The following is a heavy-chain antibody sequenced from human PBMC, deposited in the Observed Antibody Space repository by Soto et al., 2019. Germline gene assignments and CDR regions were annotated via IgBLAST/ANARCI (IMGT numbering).Heavy chain of an antibody. J-gene: IGHJ4*02. CDR1: GFTVSSYY. D-gene: IGHD1-26*01. Sequence: EVRLVETGGGLIQPGETLRLSCAASGFTVSSYYMNWVRLVPEKGLEWVSVIYSSGPTFYADSVRGRFTISRDNSRNTLYLQMNSLRVEETAVYYCARAFGGSYDYWRQGTLLTVSS. CDR2: IYSSGPT. CDR3: ARAFGGSYDY. V-gene: IGHV3-53*02.